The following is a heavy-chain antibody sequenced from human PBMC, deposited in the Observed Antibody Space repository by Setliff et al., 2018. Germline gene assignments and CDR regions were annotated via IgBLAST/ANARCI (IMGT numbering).Heavy chain of an antibody. J-gene: IGHJ4*02. CDR2: ISGDTTRL. D-gene: IGHD3-10*01. Sequence: PGGSLRLSCAASGFTFSRLAMHWVRQTPGKGLEWVAAISGDTTRLYYADSVKGRFTISKDNSKNTLYLEMTSLRADDTAIYYCAKPGGWTWPLYYFDYWGQGTLVTVSS. V-gene: IGHV3-30*04. CDR3: AKPGGWTWPLYYFDY. CDR1: GFTFSRLA.